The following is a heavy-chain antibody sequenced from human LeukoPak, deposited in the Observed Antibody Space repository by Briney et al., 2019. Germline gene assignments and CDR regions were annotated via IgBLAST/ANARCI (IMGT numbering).Heavy chain of an antibody. J-gene: IGHJ4*02. CDR1: GYTFTSYD. D-gene: IGHD6-19*01. Sequence: GASVKVSCKASGYTFTSYDINWVRQATGQGLEWMGWVSPNSGNTGYAQKFQGRVTMTSNTSISTAYMELSSLRAEDTAVYHCALTYSSGWYKGKYYFDYWGQGTLVTVSS. V-gene: IGHV1-8*01. CDR3: ALTYSSGWYKGKYYFDY. CDR2: VSPNSGNT.